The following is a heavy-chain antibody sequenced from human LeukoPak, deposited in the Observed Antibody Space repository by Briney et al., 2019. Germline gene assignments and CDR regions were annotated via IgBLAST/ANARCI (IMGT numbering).Heavy chain of an antibody. D-gene: IGHD1-26*01. CDR2: INSSSSTI. V-gene: IGHV3-48*01. Sequence: GGSLRLSCAASGFTFGGYSMNWVRQAPGKGLDWVSYINSSSSTIYYADSVKGRFTISRDNAKNSLYLQMNSLRAEDTAVYYCARVLSGSYYYYYYMDVWGKGTTVTVSS. CDR3: ARVLSGSYYYYYYMDV. J-gene: IGHJ6*03. CDR1: GFTFGGYS.